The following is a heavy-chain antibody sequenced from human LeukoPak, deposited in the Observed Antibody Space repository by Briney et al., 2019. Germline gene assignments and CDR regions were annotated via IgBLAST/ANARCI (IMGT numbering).Heavy chain of an antibody. J-gene: IGHJ5*02. CDR1: GGSISSYY. CDR3: ARVAARPRWFDP. V-gene: IGHV4-59*01. D-gene: IGHD6-6*01. CDR2: IYYSGST. Sequence: SETLTLTCTVSGGSISSYYWSWIRQPPGKGLEWIGYIYYSGSTNYNPSLKSRVTISVDTSKNQFSLKLSSVTAADTAVYYCARVAARPRWFDPWGQGTLVTVSS.